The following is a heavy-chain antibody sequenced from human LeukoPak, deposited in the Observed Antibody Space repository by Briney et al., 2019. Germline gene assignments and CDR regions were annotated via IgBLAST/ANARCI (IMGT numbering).Heavy chain of an antibody. D-gene: IGHD3-9*01. CDR1: GGSISSYY. CDR3: ARSNFDWLYPAYYYYMDV. Sequence: PSETLSLTCTVSGGSISSYYWSWIRQPPGKGLEWIGYIYYSGSTNYNPSLKSRVTISVDTSKNQFSLKLSSVTAADTAVYYCARSNFDWLYPAYYYYMDVWGKGTTVTISS. J-gene: IGHJ6*03. V-gene: IGHV4-59*01. CDR2: IYYSGST.